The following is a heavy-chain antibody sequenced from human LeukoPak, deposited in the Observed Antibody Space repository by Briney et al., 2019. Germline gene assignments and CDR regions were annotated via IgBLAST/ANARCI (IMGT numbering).Heavy chain of an antibody. CDR2: IYYSGST. D-gene: IGHD2-2*01. CDR3: AREGRSSTSCLDY. Sequence: SETLSLTCTVSGGSISSGDYYWSWIRQPPGKGLEWIGYIYYSGSTYYNPSLKSRVTISVDTSKNQFSLKLSSVTAADTAVYYCAREGRSSTSCLDYWGQGTLVTVSS. J-gene: IGHJ4*02. V-gene: IGHV4-30-4*08. CDR1: GGSISSGDYY.